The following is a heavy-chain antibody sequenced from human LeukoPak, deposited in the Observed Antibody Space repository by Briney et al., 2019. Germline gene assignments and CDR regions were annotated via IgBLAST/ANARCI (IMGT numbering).Heavy chain of an antibody. V-gene: IGHV1-69*01. D-gene: IGHD3-16*02. CDR3: ARNIITFGGVIVGFDY. CDR2: IIPIFGTA. CDR1: GGTFSSYA. J-gene: IGHJ4*02. Sequence: AASVKASCKASGGTFSSYAISWVRQAPGQGLEWMGGIIPIFGTANYAQKFQGRVTITADESTSTAYMELSSLRSEDTAVYYCARNIITFGGVIVGFDYWGQGTLVTVSS.